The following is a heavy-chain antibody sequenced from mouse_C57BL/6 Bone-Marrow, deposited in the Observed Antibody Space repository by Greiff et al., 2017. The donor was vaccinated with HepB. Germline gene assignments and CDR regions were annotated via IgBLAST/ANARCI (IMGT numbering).Heavy chain of an antibody. CDR1: GFAFSDYG. V-gene: IGHV5-17*01. CDR2: ISSGSSTI. Sequence: EVNLVESGGGLVKPGGSLKLSCAASGFAFSDYGMHWVRQAPEKGLEWVAYISSGSSTIYYADTVKGRFTISRDNAKNTLFLQMTSLRSEDTAMYYCARDTTVVAKGYFDVWGTGTTVTVSS. J-gene: IGHJ1*03. CDR3: ARDTTVVAKGYFDV. D-gene: IGHD1-1*01.